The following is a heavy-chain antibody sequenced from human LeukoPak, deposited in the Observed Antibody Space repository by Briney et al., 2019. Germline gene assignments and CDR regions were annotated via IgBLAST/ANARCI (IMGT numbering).Heavy chain of an antibody. V-gene: IGHV2-5*02. D-gene: IGHD3-10*01. Sequence: SGPTMAKPTQTLTLTCTFSGFSLSTSGVDVGWIRPPPGKALEWLALIYCDDDKHYSPSLKSRLTITKDTSKNQVVLTMTNMDPVDKATYYYAHTRWVRGVMPQKDWFDPWGQGTLVNGSS. CDR1: GFSLSTSGVD. CDR3: AHTRWVRGVMPQKDWFDP. CDR2: IYCDDDK. J-gene: IGHJ5*01.